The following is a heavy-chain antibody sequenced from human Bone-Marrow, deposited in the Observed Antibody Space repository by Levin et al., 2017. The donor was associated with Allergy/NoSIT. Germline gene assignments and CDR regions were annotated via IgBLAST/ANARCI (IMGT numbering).Heavy chain of an antibody. CDR2: ISSSGSTI. D-gene: IGHD1-26*01. Sequence: GGSLRLSCAASGFTFSSYEMNWVRQAPGKGLEWVSYISSSGSTIYYADSVKGRFTISRDNAKNSLYLQMHSLRAEDTAVYYCARVAVAWDVDYWGQGTMVTVSS. V-gene: IGHV3-48*03. J-gene: IGHJ4*02. CDR1: GFTFSSYE. CDR3: ARVAVAWDVDY.